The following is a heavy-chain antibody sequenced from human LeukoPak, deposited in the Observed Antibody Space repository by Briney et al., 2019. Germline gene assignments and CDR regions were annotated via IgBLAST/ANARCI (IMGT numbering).Heavy chain of an antibody. CDR1: GGTFSRYP. CDR3: ARDANYDFWSGYSH. V-gene: IGHV1-69*13. D-gene: IGHD3-3*01. CDR2: IIPIFYTP. J-gene: IGHJ4*02. Sequence: GASVKVSCKASGGTFSRYPISWVRQAPGQGLGWMGGIIPIFYTPNYAQKFQGRVTITADESTSTAYMELSSLRSEDTAVYYCARDANYDFWSGYSHWGQGTLVTVSS.